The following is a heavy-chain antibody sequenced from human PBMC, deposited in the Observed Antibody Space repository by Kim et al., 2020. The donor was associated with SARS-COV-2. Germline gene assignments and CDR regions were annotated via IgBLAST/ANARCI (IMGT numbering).Heavy chain of an antibody. CDR2: IYYSGST. CDR1: GGSISSGGYY. D-gene: IGHD5-12*01. V-gene: IGHV4-31*03. J-gene: IGHJ6*02. CDR3: ARDGGSSDYYYYGMDV. Sequence: SETLSLTCTVSGGSISSGGYYWSWIRQHPGKGLEWIGYIYYSGSTYYNPSLKSRVTISVDTSKNQFSLKLSSVTAADTAVYYCARDGGSSDYYYYGMDVWGQGTTVTVSS.